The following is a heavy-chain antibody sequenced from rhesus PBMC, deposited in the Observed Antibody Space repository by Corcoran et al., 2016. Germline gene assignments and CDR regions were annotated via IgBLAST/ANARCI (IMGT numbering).Heavy chain of an antibody. Sequence: QVQLVQSGAEVKKPGSSVTVSCKASGYTFTDYFIHWVGQAPGQGLEWMEEINPKTGDTNYAQKFQGRVTMTRDTSTNTAYMDLSGLKPEDTAVYYCEKDVRPGRFDVWGPGVLVTVSS. J-gene: IGHJ5-1*01. CDR2: INPKTGDT. V-gene: IGHV1-138*01. CDR1: GYTFTDYF. CDR3: EKDVRPGRFDV.